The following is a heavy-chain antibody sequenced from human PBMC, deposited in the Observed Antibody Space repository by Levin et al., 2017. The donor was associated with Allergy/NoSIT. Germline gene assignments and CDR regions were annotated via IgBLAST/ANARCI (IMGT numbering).Heavy chain of an antibody. CDR2: IYHSGST. CDR3: ARGASKYQPSPSDY. D-gene: IGHD2-2*01. J-gene: IGHJ4*02. Sequence: SETLSLTCAVSGYSISSGYYWGWIRQPPGKGLEWIGSIYHSGSTYYNPSLKSRVTISVDTSKNQFSLKLSSVTAADTAVYYCARGASKYQPSPSDYWGQGTLVTVSS. V-gene: IGHV4-38-2*01. CDR1: GYSISSGYY.